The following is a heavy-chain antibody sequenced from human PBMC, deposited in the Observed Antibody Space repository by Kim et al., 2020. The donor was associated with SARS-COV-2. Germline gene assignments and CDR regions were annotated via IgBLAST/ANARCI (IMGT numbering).Heavy chain of an antibody. Sequence: KSRVTISVDTSNNQFSLKLSSVTAADTAVYYCARSTGSGVYYYYYYMDVWGKGTTVTVSS. CDR3: ARSTGSGVYYYYYYMDV. D-gene: IGHD3-10*01. J-gene: IGHJ6*03. V-gene: IGHV4-59*01.